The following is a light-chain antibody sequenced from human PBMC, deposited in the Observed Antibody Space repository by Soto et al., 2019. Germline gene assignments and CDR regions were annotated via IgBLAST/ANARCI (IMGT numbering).Light chain of an antibody. J-gene: IGKJ5*01. CDR3: QQYGGSPIT. CDR2: GSS. CDR1: QSVSSN. V-gene: IGKV3-20*01. Sequence: EIVMTQSPATLSVSPGEIATLSFRASQSVSSNLAWYQQKPGQAPRLLIYGSSSRATGIPDRFSGHGSGTDFTLTISRLEPEDFAVYYCQQYGGSPITFGQGTRLEIK.